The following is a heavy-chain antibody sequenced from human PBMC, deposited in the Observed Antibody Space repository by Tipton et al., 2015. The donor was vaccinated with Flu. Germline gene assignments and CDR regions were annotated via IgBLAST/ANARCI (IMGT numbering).Heavy chain of an antibody. J-gene: IGHJ4*02. CDR2: IYTNGVT. Sequence: TLSLTCTVSGASVSSGNNYWGWIRQPAGKGLEWIGRIYTNGVTGYNPSLKSRVTISLDTSKNQFSLKLSSVTAADTAVYYCARVDLSGSYTADYWGQGTLVTVSS. V-gene: IGHV4-61*02. D-gene: IGHD1-26*01. CDR3: ARVDLSGSYTADY. CDR1: GASVSSGNNY.